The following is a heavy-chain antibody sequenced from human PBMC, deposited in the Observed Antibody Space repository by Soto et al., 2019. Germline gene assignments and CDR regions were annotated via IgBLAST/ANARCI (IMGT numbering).Heavy chain of an antibody. V-gene: IGHV1-69*06. CDR2: IIPIFGTA. J-gene: IGHJ6*02. D-gene: IGHD2-2*02. CDR3: ARGLSYIVVVPAAIASRHYYYYYGMDV. CDR1: GGTFSSYA. Sequence: EASVKVSCKASGGTFSSYAISWVRQAPGQGLEWMGGIIPIFGTANYAQKFQGRVTITADKSTSTAYMELSSLRSEDTAVYYCARGLSYIVVVPAAIASRHYYYYYGMDVWGQGTTVTVSS.